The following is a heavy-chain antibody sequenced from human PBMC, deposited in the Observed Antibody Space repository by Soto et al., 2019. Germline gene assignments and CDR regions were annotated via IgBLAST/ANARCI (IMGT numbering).Heavy chain of an antibody. Sequence: ASVKVSCKASGYTFSDLDINWVRQATGQGLEWMGWMSPKSGITNYAQKFQGRVTMTTDTSTSTAYMELRSLRSDDTAVYYCASGPTVTTGEYYYYYMDVWGKGTTVTVSS. CDR3: ASGPTVTTGEYYYYYMDV. CDR1: GYTFSDLD. D-gene: IGHD4-17*01. J-gene: IGHJ6*03. V-gene: IGHV1-8*01. CDR2: MSPKSGIT.